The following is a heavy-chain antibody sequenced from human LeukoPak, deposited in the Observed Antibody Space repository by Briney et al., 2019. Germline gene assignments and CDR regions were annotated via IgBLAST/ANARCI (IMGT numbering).Heavy chain of an antibody. V-gene: IGHV7-4-1*02. CDR2: INTNTGNP. D-gene: IGHD2-15*01. Sequence: ASVKVSCKSSGYTFTNYAMKWVRQAPGQGLEWMGWINTNTGNPTYAQGFTGRLVFSLDTSVSTAYLEISSLKAEDTAVYYCARAAYCSDSSCYSRDWGQGTLVTVSS. CDR3: ARAAYCSDSSCYSRD. J-gene: IGHJ4*02. CDR1: GYTFTNYA.